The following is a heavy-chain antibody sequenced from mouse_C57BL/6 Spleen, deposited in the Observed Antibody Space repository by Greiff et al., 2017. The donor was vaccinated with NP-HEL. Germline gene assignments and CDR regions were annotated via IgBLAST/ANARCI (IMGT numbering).Heavy chain of an antibody. Sequence: VQLQQPGAELVRPGSSVKLSCKASGYTFTSYWMHWVKQRPIQGLEWIGNIDPSDSETHYNQKFKDKATLTVDKSSSTAYMQLSSLTSEDSAVDYCARFDYDGWFAYWGQGTLVTVSA. CDR1: GYTFTSYW. CDR3: ARFDYDGWFAY. J-gene: IGHJ3*01. CDR2: IDPSDSET. V-gene: IGHV1-52*01. D-gene: IGHD2-4*01.